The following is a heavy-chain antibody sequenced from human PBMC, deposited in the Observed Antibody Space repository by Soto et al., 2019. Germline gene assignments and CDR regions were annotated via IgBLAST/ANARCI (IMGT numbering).Heavy chain of an antibody. CDR1: GGSISSGGYY. J-gene: IGHJ5*02. V-gene: IGHV4-31*03. Sequence: SETLSLTCTISGGSISSGGYYWSWLRQHPGKGLEWIGYIFDSGTTYYNPSLKSRVTISVDPSKSQFSLRLTSVTAADTAVYYCARSVFPWGQGTLVTVS. CDR2: IFDSGTT. CDR3: ARSVFP.